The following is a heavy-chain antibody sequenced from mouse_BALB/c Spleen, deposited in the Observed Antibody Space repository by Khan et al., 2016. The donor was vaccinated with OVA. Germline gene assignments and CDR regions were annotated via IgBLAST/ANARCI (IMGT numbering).Heavy chain of an antibody. CDR3: ARSSYNGGSRYAFAY. J-gene: IGHJ4*01. D-gene: IGHD1-1*02. V-gene: IGHV1S41*01. CDR2: VAPGSGST. Sequence: DLVKPGASVKLSCKASGYTFTSYWMNWIKERPGQGLEWIGRVAPGSGSTSYNEMFKGKATLTIDTLSRTAYIQLSSLSSEASAVYFCARSSYNGGSRYAFAYWGQGTSVTVSS. CDR1: GYTFTSYW.